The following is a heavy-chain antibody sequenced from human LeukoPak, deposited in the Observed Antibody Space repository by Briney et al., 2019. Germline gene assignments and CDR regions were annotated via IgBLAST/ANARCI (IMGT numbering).Heavy chain of an antibody. J-gene: IGHJ4*02. V-gene: IGHV6-1*01. Sequence: SQTLSLTCAISGDSVSSNSAAWTWIRQSPSRGLEWLGRTYYRSKWYTDYAISVKSRITINPDTSKNQFSLQLSSVTPDDTAVYYCARVANWEYYFDYWGQGTLVTVSS. CDR1: GDSVSSNSAA. CDR2: TYYRSKWYT. CDR3: ARVANWEYYFDY. D-gene: IGHD7-27*01.